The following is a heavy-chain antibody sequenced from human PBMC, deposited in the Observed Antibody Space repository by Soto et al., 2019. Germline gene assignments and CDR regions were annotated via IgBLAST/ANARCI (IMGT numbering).Heavy chain of an antibody. CDR3: SLYAREEQWLVREGAFDI. CDR2: ISAYNGNT. CDR1: GYTFTSYG. J-gene: IGHJ3*02. D-gene: IGHD6-19*01. Sequence: GASVKVSCKASGYTFTSYGISWVRQAPGQGLEWMGWISAYNGNTNYAQKLQGRVTMTTDTSTSTAYMELRSLRSDDTAVSSFSLYAREEQWLVREGAFDIWGQGTMVTVSS. V-gene: IGHV1-18*01.